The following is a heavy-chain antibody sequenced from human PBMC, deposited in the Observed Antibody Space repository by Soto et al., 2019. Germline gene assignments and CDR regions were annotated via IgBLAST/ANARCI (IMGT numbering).Heavy chain of an antibody. CDR1: GYTFTSYY. J-gene: IGHJ5*02. D-gene: IGHD5-12*01. Sequence: ASVKVSCKASGYTFTSYYMHWVRQAPGQGLEWMGIINPSGGSTSYAQKFQGRVTMTRDTSTSTVYMELSSLRSEDTAVYYCARAPSRDGYNFNWFDPWGQGTLVTVSS. CDR3: ARAPSRDGYNFNWFDP. CDR2: INPSGGST. V-gene: IGHV1-46*01.